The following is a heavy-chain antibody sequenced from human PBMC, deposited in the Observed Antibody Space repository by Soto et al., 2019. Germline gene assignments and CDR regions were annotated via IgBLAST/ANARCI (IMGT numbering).Heavy chain of an antibody. J-gene: IGHJ4*02. CDR2: IYSGGYT. CDR1: GFTVSNNY. D-gene: IGHD3-10*01. Sequence: EVQLVESGGGLIQPGGSLRLSCAVSGFTVSNNYMSWVRQAPGKGLEGVSVIYSGGYTAYGDSVKGRFTISRDNSKNTLYFKKKSPSAAAPAVYYCAPHPGGGGYWGQGTLVTVSS. V-gene: IGHV3-53*01. CDR3: APHPGGGGY.